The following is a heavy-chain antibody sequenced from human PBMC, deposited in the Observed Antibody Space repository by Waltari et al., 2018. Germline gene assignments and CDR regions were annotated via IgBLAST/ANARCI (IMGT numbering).Heavy chain of an antibody. CDR2: IRSSGSTI. CDR3: ARDKAAGGP. CDR1: GFIFSRYE. V-gene: IGHV3-48*03. Sequence: EVQLVESGGGLVQPGGSLRLSCVASGFIFSRYEMNWVRQAPGKGLEWDTYIRSSGSTIYYADSVKGRFTISRDNARDSLYLQMNSLRVEDTALYYCARDKAAGGPWGQGTLVTVSS. D-gene: IGHD6-13*01. J-gene: IGHJ5*02.